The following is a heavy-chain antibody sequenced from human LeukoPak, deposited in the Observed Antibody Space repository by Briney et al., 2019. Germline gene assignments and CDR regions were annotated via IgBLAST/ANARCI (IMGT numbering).Heavy chain of an antibody. J-gene: IGHJ6*03. CDR2: ISYDGSNK. CDR3: ARGRYSGYDWVEGQEWLVLGSYYYYMDV. D-gene: IGHD5-12*01. V-gene: IGHV3-30*04. CDR1: GFTFSSYA. Sequence: GGSLRLSCAASGFTFSSYAMHWVRPAPGRGLEWVAVISYDGSNKYYADSVKGRFTISRDNSKNTLYLQMNSLSAEDTAVYYCARGRYSGYDWVEGQEWLVLGSYYYYMDVWGKGTTVTVSS.